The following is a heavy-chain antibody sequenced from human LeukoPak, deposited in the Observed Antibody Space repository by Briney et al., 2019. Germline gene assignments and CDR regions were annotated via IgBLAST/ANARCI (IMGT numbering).Heavy chain of an antibody. CDR2: IFYSGST. CDR3: ARLGDYSNRAYNWFDP. D-gene: IGHD4-11*01. Sequence: SETLSLTCTVSGGSISSSSYYWGWIRQPPGKGLEWIGSIFYSGSTYYNPSLKSRVTISVDTSKNQFSLKLSSVTAAGTAVYYCARLGDYSNRAYNWFDPWGQGTLVTVSS. J-gene: IGHJ5*02. V-gene: IGHV4-39*01. CDR1: GGSISSSSYY.